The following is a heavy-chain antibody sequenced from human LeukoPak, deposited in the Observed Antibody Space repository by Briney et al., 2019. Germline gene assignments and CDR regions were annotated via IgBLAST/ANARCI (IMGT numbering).Heavy chain of an antibody. CDR2: MNPNSGNT. V-gene: IGHV1-8*03. D-gene: IGHD6-13*01. Sequence: ASVKVSCKASGYTFTSYDINWVRQATGQGLEWMGWMNPNSGNTGYAQKFQGRVTITRNTSISTAYMELSRLRSDDTAVYYCARVLQRIAAAGFKNWFDPWGQGTLVTVSS. J-gene: IGHJ5*02. CDR3: ARVLQRIAAAGFKNWFDP. CDR1: GYTFTSYD.